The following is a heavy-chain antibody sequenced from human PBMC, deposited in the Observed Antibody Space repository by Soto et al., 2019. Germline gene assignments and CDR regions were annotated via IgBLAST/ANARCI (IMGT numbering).Heavy chain of an antibody. V-gene: IGHV4-30-4*01. CDR2: IYYSGST. Sequence: QVQLQESGPGLVKPSQTLSLTCTVSGGSISSDNYYWSWIRQPPGKGLEWIGYIYYSGSTYYNPSLKSRVIISIDTSKNQFSLKLSSVTAADTAVYYCASTSYFDNSGSAYGGQGTLVTVSS. CDR1: GGSISSDNYY. J-gene: IGHJ4*02. D-gene: IGHD3-22*01. CDR3: ASTSYFDNSGSAY.